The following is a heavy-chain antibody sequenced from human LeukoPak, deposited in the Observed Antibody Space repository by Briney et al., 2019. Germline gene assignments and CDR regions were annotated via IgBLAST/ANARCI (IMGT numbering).Heavy chain of an antibody. J-gene: IGHJ4*02. V-gene: IGHV3-66*01. CDR2: FYSGGST. D-gene: IGHD3-9*01. CDR1: GFTVSDNY. CDR3: SSPSASVTGSVSY. Sequence: GGSLRLSCAASGFTVSDNYMSWVRQAPGKGLEWVSVFYSGGSTRYADSVKGRFTISRDNSKNTLYLQMNSLRAEDTAVYYCSSPSASVTGSVSYWGQGTLVTVSS.